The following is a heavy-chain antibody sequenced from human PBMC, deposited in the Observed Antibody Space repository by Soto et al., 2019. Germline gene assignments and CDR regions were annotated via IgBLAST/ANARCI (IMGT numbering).Heavy chain of an antibody. CDR3: ARDNDFWTGSYMDV. CDR1: GFTFSSYW. D-gene: IGHD3-3*01. J-gene: IGHJ6*03. CDR2: IKQDGSEK. Sequence: WGSLRLSCAASGFTFSSYWMSWVRQAPGKGLEWVANIKQDGSEKYYVDSVKGRFTISRDNAKNSLYLQMNSLRAEDTAVYYCARDNDFWTGSYMDVWGKGTTVTV. V-gene: IGHV3-7*01.